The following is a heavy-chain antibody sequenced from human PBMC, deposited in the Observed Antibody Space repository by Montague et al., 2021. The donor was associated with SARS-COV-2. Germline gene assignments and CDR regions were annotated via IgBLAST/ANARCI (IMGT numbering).Heavy chain of an antibody. V-gene: IGHV4-34*12. CDR3: ARRASSVWGVTVRTELDY. D-gene: IGHD3-10*01. CDR2: IIQSGTT. J-gene: IGHJ4*02. Sequence: SETLSLTCAVYGGSFSGYYWSWIRQPPEKELECIGEIIQSGTTNNNPSLKSRVIISVDTSKNQFSLKLSSVTAADTAVYYCARRASSVWGVTVRTELDYWGQGILVIVSS. CDR1: GGSFSGYY.